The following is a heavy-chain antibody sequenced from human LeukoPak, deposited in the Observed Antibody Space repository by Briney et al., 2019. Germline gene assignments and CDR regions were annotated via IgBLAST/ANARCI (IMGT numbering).Heavy chain of an antibody. J-gene: IGHJ4*02. D-gene: IGHD3-9*01. CDR2: IYYSGST. V-gene: IGHV4-59*01. CDR3: ASMGSRSTGYIDY. Sequence: PSETLSLTCTVSGGSISSYYWSWIRQPPGKGLEWIGYIYYSGSTNYNPSLKSRVTISVDTSKNQFSLKLSSVTAADTAVYYCASMGSRSTGYIDYWGQGTLVTASS. CDR1: GGSISSYY.